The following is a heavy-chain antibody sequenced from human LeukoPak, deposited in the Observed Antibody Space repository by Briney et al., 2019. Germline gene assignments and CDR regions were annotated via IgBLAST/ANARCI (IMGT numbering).Heavy chain of an antibody. D-gene: IGHD2-8*01. Sequence: GGSLRLSCAASGFTFSSYSMNWVRQAPGKGLEWVSYISSSSTTIYYADSVKGRFTISRDNAKNSLYLQMNSLRAEDTAVYYCARSLTKGYCTNGVCRTYYCDYWGQGTLVTVSS. V-gene: IGHV3-48*01. CDR1: GFTFSSYS. CDR2: ISSSSTTI. CDR3: ARSLTKGYCTNGVCRTYYCDY. J-gene: IGHJ4*02.